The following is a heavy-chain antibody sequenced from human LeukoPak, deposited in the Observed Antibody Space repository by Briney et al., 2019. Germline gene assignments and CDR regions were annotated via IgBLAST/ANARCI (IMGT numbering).Heavy chain of an antibody. CDR3: ASRPLIEMAIRH. CDR2: IYYSGST. V-gene: IGHV4-59*01. Sequence: SETLSLTCTVSGGSISSYYWSWIRQPPGKGLEWIGYIYYSGSTNYNPSLKSRVTISVDTSKNQFSLKLSSVTAADTAVYYCASRPLIEMAIRHWGQGTLVTVSS. CDR1: GGSISSYY. J-gene: IGHJ1*01. D-gene: IGHD5-24*01.